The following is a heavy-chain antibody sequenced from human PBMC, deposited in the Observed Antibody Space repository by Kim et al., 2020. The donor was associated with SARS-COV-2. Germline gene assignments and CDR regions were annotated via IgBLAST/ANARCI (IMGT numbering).Heavy chain of an antibody. CDR3: AREGLGEWLAPTPGNWFDP. J-gene: IGHJ5*02. Sequence: SETLSLTCTVSGGSISSGSYYWSWIRQPAGKGLEWIGRIYTSGSTNYNPSLKSRVTISVDTSKNQFSLKLSSVTAADTAVYYCAREGLGEWLAPTPGNWFDPWGQGTLVTVSS. D-gene: IGHD3-10*01. CDR2: IYTSGST. V-gene: IGHV4-61*02. CDR1: GGSISSGSYY.